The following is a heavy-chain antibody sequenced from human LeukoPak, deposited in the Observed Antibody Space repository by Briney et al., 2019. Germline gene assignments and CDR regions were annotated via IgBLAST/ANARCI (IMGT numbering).Heavy chain of an antibody. V-gene: IGHV4-61*02. D-gene: IGHD2-21*01. Sequence: SETLSLTCTVSGGSISSGSYYWSWIWQPAGKGLEWIGRIYTSGSTNYNPSLKSRVTISVDTSKNQFSLKLSSVTAADTAVYYCARSQGIGYFDYWGQGTLVTVSS. J-gene: IGHJ4*02. CDR3: ARSQGIGYFDY. CDR1: GGSISSGSYY. CDR2: IYTSGST.